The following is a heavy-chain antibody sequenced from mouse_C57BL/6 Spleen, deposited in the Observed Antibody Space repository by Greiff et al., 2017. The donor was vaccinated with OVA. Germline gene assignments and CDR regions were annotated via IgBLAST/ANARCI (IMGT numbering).Heavy chain of an antibody. Sequence: LQQPGAELVKPGASVKLSCKASGYTFTSYWMHWVQQRPGQGLEWIGMIHPNSGSTNYNEKFKSKATLTVDKSSSTSYMQLSSLTSEDSAVYYCARESYYGSSLYYFDYWGQGTTLTVSS. V-gene: IGHV1-64*01. CDR2: IHPNSGST. D-gene: IGHD1-1*01. J-gene: IGHJ2*01. CDR3: ARESYYGSSLYYFDY. CDR1: GYTFTSYW.